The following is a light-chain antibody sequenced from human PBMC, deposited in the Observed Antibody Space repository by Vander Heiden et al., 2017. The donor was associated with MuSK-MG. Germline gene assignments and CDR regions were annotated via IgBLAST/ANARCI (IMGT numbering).Light chain of an antibody. Sequence: EIVLTQSPATLSLSPGERATLSCRASQSVSSYLAWYQQKPGQAPRLLIYDASNRATGIPARFSGSGYGTDFTLTISSREPEDFAVYYCQQLSNWPRYTFGQGTKMEIK. CDR1: QSVSSY. CDR3: QQLSNWPRYT. CDR2: DAS. J-gene: IGKJ2*01. V-gene: IGKV3-11*01.